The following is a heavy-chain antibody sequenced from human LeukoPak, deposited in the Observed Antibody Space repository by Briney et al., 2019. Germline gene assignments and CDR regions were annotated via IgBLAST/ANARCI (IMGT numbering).Heavy chain of an antibody. CDR1: GYTFTSYY. J-gene: IGHJ5*02. CDR2: INPSGGST. D-gene: IGHD3-10*01. Sequence: ASVKVSCKASGYTFTSYYMHWVRQAPGQGLEWMGIINPSGGSTSYAQKFQGRVTMTRDTSTSTVYMELSSLRSEDTAVYYCARVGSYGSRGANWFDPWGQGTLVTVS. CDR3: ARVGSYGSRGANWFDP. V-gene: IGHV1-46*01.